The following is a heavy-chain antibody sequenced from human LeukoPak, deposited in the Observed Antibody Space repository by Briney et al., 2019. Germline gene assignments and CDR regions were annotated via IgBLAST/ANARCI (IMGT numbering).Heavy chain of an antibody. CDR1: GYTFTSYG. Sequence: SVKVSCKASGYTFTSYGISWVRQAPGQGLEWMGGIIPIFGTANYAQKFQGRVTITTDESTSTAYMELSSLRSEDTAVYYCARTKSSSWQLDYWGQGTLVTVSS. CDR2: IIPIFGTA. V-gene: IGHV1-69*05. J-gene: IGHJ4*02. CDR3: ARTKSSSWQLDY. D-gene: IGHD6-13*01.